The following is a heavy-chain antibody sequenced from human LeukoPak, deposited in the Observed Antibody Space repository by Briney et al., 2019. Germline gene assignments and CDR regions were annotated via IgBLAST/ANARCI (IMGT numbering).Heavy chain of an antibody. Sequence: GASVKVSCKPSGYTFTGYYMHWVRQAPGQGLEWMGRINPNSGATNYAQKFQGRVTMTRDTSISTAYMGLTTLRSDDTAVYYCAKSIEYCGADCYGYFDLWGRGTLVTVSS. CDR1: GYTFTGYY. CDR3: AKSIEYCGADCYGYFDL. D-gene: IGHD2-21*02. CDR2: INPNSGAT. J-gene: IGHJ2*01. V-gene: IGHV1-2*06.